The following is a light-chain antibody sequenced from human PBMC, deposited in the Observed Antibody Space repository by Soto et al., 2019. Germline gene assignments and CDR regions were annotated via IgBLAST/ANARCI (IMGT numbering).Light chain of an antibody. V-gene: IGKV1-33*01. CDR1: QHISDY. CDR3: QQYETFSGP. CDR2: DAS. J-gene: IGKJ1*01. Sequence: TRLTQTPSSLSASVVDRFTITFHASQHISDYLNWYQQKPGEAPKLLIYDASALPRGVPSRFSGSGSGTKFTLTIASLQPDDFATYYCQQYETFSGPFGPGTKVDIK.